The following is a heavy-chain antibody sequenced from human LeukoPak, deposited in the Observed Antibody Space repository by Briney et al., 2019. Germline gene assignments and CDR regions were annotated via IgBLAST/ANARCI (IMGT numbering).Heavy chain of an antibody. CDR1: GGSFSGYY. CDR2: INHSGST. V-gene: IGHV4-34*01. D-gene: IGHD2/OR15-2a*01. Sequence: SETLSLTCAVYGGSFSGYYWSWIRQPPGKGLEWIGEINHSGSTNYNPSLKSRVTISVDTSKNQFSLKLSSVTAADTAVYYCARESAVKLLLSRSYCYYMDVWGKGTTVTVSS. CDR3: ARESAVKLLLSRSYCYYMDV. J-gene: IGHJ6*03.